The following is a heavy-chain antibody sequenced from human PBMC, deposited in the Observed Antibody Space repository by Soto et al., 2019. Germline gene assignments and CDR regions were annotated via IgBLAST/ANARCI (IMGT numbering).Heavy chain of an antibody. D-gene: IGHD5-18*01. CDR2: ISGSGGSE. V-gene: IGHV3-23*01. J-gene: IGHJ6*02. Sequence: GGSLRLSCAASGFTFSSYAMTWVRQAPGKGLEWVSAISGSGGSEFYAGSVKGRFTISRDNSKNTLYLQMKSLRAEDTALYYCAKGDTTMITDYYAMDVWGQGTTVTVSS. CDR3: AKGDTTMITDYYAMDV. CDR1: GFTFSSYA.